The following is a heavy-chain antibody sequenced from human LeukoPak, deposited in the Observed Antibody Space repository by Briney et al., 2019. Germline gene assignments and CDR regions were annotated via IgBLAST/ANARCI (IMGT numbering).Heavy chain of an antibody. V-gene: IGHV4-59*08. J-gene: IGHJ4*02. Sequence: SETLSLTCTVSGGSISSYYWSWIRQPPGKGLEWIGYIYYSGSTNYNPSLKSRVTISVDTSKNQFSLELSSVTAADTAVYYCARHSPYYDYVWGSAGNYFDYWGQGTLVTVSS. CDR1: GGSISSYY. D-gene: IGHD3-16*01. CDR2: IYYSGST. CDR3: ARHSPYYDYVWGSAGNYFDY.